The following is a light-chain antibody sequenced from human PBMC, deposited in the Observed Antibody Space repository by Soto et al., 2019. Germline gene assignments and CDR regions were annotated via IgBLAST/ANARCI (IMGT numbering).Light chain of an antibody. CDR2: EVS. CDR1: SSDLGDYDY. V-gene: IGLV2-8*01. CDR3: SSYAGSNNLI. Sequence: QSVLTQPPSAFGSPGQSVTISCSGTSSDLGDYDYVSWYQQHPGKAPRLMIYEVSERPSGVPDRFSGSKSGNTASLTVTGLQAEDEADYYCSSYAGSNNLIFGGGTKLTVL. J-gene: IGLJ2*01.